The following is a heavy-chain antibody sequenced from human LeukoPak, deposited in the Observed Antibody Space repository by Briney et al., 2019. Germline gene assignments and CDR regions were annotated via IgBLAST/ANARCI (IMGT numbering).Heavy chain of an antibody. D-gene: IGHD3-10*01. CDR2: MNPNSGNT. V-gene: IGHV1-8*01. CDR1: GYTFTSYD. J-gene: IGHJ6*02. CDR3: ARGKGASLWFGTYYYYYGMDV. Sequence: ASVKVSCKASGYTFTSYDINWVRQATGQGLEWMGWMNPNSGNTGYAQKFQGRVTMTRNTSIGTAYMELSSLRSEDTAVYYCARGKGASLWFGTYYYYYGMDVWGQGTTVTVSS.